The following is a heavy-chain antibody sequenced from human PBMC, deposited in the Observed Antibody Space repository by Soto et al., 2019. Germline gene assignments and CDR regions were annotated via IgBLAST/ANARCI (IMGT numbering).Heavy chain of an antibody. J-gene: IGHJ4*02. V-gene: IGHV1-18*01. D-gene: IGHD6-6*01. CDR2: ISPHNGDT. CDR1: GYTFANTG. Sequence: ASVKVSCKASGYTFANTGISWVRQAPGQGLEWMGWISPHNGDTNFAQKLQGRVTMTADTSTSTAYMELRSLRSDDTAVYYCARSIAARHFDYWGQGTLVIVSS. CDR3: ARSIAARHFDY.